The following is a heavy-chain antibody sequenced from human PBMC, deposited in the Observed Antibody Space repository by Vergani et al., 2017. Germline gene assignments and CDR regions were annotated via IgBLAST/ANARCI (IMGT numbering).Heavy chain of an antibody. CDR2: IYYSGST. V-gene: IGHV4-39*07. CDR1: GGSISSSSYY. CDR3: ARDSRYGMDV. Sequence: QLQLQESGPGLVKPSEALSLTCTVSGGSISSSSYYWGWIRQPPGKGLEWIGSIYYSGSTNYNPSLKSRVTISVDTSKNQFSLKLSSVTAADTTVYYCARDSRYGMDVWGQGTTVTVSS. J-gene: IGHJ6*02.